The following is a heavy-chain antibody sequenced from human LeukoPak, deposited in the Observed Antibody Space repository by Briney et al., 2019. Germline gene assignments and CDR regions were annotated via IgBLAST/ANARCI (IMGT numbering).Heavy chain of an antibody. CDR2: TNKDGSEK. CDR3: VRDGNDGLNDWEY. CDR1: GFTFSSYA. J-gene: IGHJ1*01. D-gene: IGHD1-1*01. V-gene: IGHV3-7*03. Sequence: GGSLRLSCAASGFTFSSYAMSWVRQAPGKGLEWVANTNKDGSEKWYVDSVKGRFTISRDNAKNSLYLQMNSLKAGDTALHYCVRDGNDGLNDWEYWGQGALVTVSS.